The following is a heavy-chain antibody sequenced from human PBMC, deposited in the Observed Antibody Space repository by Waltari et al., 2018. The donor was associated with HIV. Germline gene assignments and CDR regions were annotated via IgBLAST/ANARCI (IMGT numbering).Heavy chain of an antibody. CDR3: AKIVVVAGTSADF. CDR1: GFTFSTYA. CDR2: ISGDGST. J-gene: IGHJ4*02. D-gene: IGHD2-21*02. Sequence: EVQLLESGGGLIQPGGSLSLSCAASGFTFSTYAMSWVRQAPGKGLEWVSVISGDGSTYYADSVKGRFIISRDNSKSTVYLQMNDLRAEDTALYYCAKIVVVAGTSADFWGQGVVVTVSS. V-gene: IGHV3-23*01.